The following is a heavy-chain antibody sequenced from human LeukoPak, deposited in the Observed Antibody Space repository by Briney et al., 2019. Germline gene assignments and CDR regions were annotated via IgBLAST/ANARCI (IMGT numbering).Heavy chain of an antibody. J-gene: IGHJ4*02. V-gene: IGHV3-11*01. Sequence: PGGSLRLSCGASGFIFNQYCMGWVRQAPGMGPEWVSYISTSGGSTHYSASAKGRFTISRDNARNSLFLQLRRLTAEDTAVYYCARDPRGDFVWGHRFDYWGQGVLVTVSS. CDR2: ISTSGGST. D-gene: IGHD3-16*01. CDR3: ARDPRGDFVWGHRFDY. CDR1: GFIFNQYC.